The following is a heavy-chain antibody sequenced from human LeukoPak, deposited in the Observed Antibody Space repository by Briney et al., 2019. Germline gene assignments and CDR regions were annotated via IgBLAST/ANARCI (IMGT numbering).Heavy chain of an antibody. CDR2: IRYDGSNK. Sequence: PGGSLRLSCAASGFTFSSYGMHWVRQAPGKGLEWVAFIRYDGSNKYYADSVKGRFTISRDNSKNTLYLQMNSLRAEDTAVYYCAKDRGSGWYLPSLDYWGQGTLVTVSS. CDR3: AKDRGSGWYLPSLDY. CDR1: GFTFSSYG. D-gene: IGHD6-19*01. V-gene: IGHV3-30*02. J-gene: IGHJ4*02.